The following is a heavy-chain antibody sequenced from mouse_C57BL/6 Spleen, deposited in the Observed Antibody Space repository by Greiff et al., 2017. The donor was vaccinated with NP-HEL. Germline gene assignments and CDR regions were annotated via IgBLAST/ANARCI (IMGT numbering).Heavy chain of an antibody. J-gene: IGHJ4*01. CDR1: GYTFTSYW. CDR2: IHPSDSDT. V-gene: IGHV1-74*01. CDR3: ASFTTVVARAMDY. D-gene: IGHD1-1*01. Sequence: VQLQQPGAELVKPGASVKVSCKASGYTFTSYWMHWVKQRPGQGLEWIGRIHPSDSDTNYNQKFKGTATLTVDKSSSTAYMQLSSLTSEDSAVYYCASFTTVVARAMDYWGQGTSVTVSS.